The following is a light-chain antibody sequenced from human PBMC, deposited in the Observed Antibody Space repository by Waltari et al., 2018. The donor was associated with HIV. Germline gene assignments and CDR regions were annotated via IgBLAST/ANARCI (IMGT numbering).Light chain of an antibody. Sequence: EIVMTQSPLSLPVTPGEPASISCRSSESLQHSNGYNYLDWYLQKPGQSPQLLIYLVSNRASGVPDRFSGSGSGTDFTLKISRVEAEDVGVYYCMQALQTPWTFGQGTKVEIK. CDR2: LVS. CDR3: MQALQTPWT. CDR1: ESLQHSNGYNY. J-gene: IGKJ1*01. V-gene: IGKV2-28*01.